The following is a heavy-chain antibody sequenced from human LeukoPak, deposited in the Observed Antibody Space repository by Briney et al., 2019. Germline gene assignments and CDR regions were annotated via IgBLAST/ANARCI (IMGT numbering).Heavy chain of an antibody. CDR1: GFVFSSYA. CDR3: VKDGSVVVASTDAFDI. Sequence: GSLRLSCAASGFVFSSYAMSWVRQAPGKGLEWVSGISGSVARTHYADSVKGQFTISRDNSKNTLHLQMNSLRAEDTAIYYCVKDGSVVVASTDAFDIWGQGTMVTVSS. D-gene: IGHD3-22*01. V-gene: IGHV3-23*01. J-gene: IGHJ3*02. CDR2: ISGSVART.